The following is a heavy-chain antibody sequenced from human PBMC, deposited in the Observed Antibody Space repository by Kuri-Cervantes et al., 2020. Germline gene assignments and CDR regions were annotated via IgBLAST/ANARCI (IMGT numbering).Heavy chain of an antibody. CDR1: GYTFTSYA. D-gene: IGHD6-19*01. V-gene: IGHV1-3*01. CDR2: INASNGNT. J-gene: IGHJ4*02. Sequence: ASVKVSCKASGYTFTSYAMHWVRQAPGQRLEWMGWINASNGNTKYSQKFQGRVTITRDTSASTAYMELSSLRSEDTAVYYCARDPEYSSGWHLNKFDYWGQGTLVTVSS. CDR3: ARDPEYSSGWHLNKFDY.